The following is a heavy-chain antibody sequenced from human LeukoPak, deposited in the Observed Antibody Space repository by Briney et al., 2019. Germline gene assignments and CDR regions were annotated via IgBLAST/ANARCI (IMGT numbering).Heavy chain of an antibody. D-gene: IGHD3-22*01. J-gene: IGHJ4*02. CDR2: ISSSSRYT. CDR3: ARARNNYDSSGYSALDY. CDR1: GFTFSDYY. Sequence: GGSLRLSCAASGFTFSDYYMSWIRQAPGKGLEWVSYISSSSRYTNYADSVKGRFTISRDNAKNSLYLQMNSLRDEDTAVYYCARARNNYDSSGYSALDYWGQGTLVTVSS. V-gene: IGHV3-11*05.